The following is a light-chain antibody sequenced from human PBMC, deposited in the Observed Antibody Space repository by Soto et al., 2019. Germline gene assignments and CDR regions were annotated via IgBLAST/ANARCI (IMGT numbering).Light chain of an antibody. Sequence: DIQMTQSPSSLSASVGDRVTITCRASQIIGNYLNWYQQKPGKAPKFLIYDASSLESGVPSRFSGSGSGTEFTLTISSLQPDDFATYYCQQYNSYPWTFGQGTKVEIK. CDR2: DAS. CDR1: QIIGNY. J-gene: IGKJ1*01. V-gene: IGKV1-5*01. CDR3: QQYNSYPWT.